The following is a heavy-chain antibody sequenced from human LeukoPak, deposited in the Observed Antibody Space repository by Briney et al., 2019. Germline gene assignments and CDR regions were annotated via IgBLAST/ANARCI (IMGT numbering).Heavy chain of an antibody. CDR3: AELGITMIGGV. D-gene: IGHD3-10*02. V-gene: IGHV3-23*01. CDR2: ISGSGGST. Sequence: GGSLRLSCAASGFTFSSYAMSWVRQAPGKGLEWVSAISGSGGSTYYADSVKGRFTISRGNAKNSLYLQMNSLRAEDTAVYYCAELGITMIGGVWGKGTTVTISS. CDR1: GFTFSSYA. J-gene: IGHJ6*04.